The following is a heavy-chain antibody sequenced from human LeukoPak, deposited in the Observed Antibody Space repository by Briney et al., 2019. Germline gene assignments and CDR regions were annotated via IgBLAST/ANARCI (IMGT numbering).Heavy chain of an antibody. V-gene: IGHV3-11*04. Sequence: GGSLRLSCAASGLSFSDYSMTWIRQAPGKGPEWVSHITATGNIGYSADSVKGRFIISRDNAKNTLYLEMNSLRVEDTAVYYCAKPSPYYHMDVWGQGTTVIVSS. D-gene: IGHD1-14*01. CDR3: AKPSPYYHMDV. CDR1: GLSFSDYS. J-gene: IGHJ6*03. CDR2: ITATGNIG.